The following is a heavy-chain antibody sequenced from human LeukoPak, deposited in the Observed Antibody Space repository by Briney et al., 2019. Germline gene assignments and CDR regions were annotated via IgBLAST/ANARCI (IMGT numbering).Heavy chain of an antibody. CDR2: INQDGSEK. CDR3: ATRSSHTSSWYVYLFWDY. CDR1: GFTFSNYW. J-gene: IGHJ4*02. V-gene: IGHV3-7*01. D-gene: IGHD6-13*01. Sequence: GGSLRLSCAASGFTFSNYWMTWVRQAPGKGLEWVANINQDGSEKNYVDSVKGRFTISRDNAKNSLYLQMNSLRAEDTAVYYCATRSSHTSSWYVYLFWDYWDQGALVTVSS.